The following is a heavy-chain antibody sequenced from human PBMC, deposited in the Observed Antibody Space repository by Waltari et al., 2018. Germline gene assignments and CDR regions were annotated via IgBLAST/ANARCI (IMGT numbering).Heavy chain of an antibody. Sequence: EVQLLESGGGLVQPGGSLRLSYTASGFTFSSYAMNWVRQAPGKGLEWVSAISGSGGSTYYADSVKGRFTISRDNSKNTLYLQMNSLRAEDTAVYYCASKHSSGWAFDYWGQGTLVTVSS. CDR2: ISGSGGST. CDR3: ASKHSSGWAFDY. D-gene: IGHD6-19*01. J-gene: IGHJ4*02. V-gene: IGHV3-23*01. CDR1: GFTFSSYA.